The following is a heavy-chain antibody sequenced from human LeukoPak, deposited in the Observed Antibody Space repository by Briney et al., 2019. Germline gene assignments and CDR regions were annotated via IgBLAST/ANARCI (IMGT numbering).Heavy chain of an antibody. CDR1: SPSFSGYS. CDR2: INHSGST. J-gene: IGHJ5*02. CDR3: ARWGREYSNSGSTYNWFDP. Sequence: SETLSPTCPVYSPSFSGYSWGWIRQPPGKGREWIGEINHSGSTNYNPSLKSRVTISVDTSKNQFSLKLSSVTAADTAVYYCARWGREYSNSGSTYNWFDPWGQGTLVTVSS. D-gene: IGHD6-6*01. V-gene: IGHV4-34*01.